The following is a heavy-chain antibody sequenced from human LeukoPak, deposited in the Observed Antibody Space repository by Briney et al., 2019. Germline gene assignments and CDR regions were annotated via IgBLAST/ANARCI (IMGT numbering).Heavy chain of an antibody. CDR3: ARDPPPYYYDSSGYYDY. CDR2: ISAYNGNT. D-gene: IGHD3-22*01. V-gene: IGHV1-18*01. J-gene: IGHJ4*02. Sequence: ASVKVSCKASGYTFTSYGISWVRQAPGQGLEWMGWISAYNGNTNYAQKLQGRVTMTTDTSTSTAYMELRRLRSDDTAVYYCARDPPPYYYDSSGYYDYWGQGTLVTVSS. CDR1: GYTFTSYG.